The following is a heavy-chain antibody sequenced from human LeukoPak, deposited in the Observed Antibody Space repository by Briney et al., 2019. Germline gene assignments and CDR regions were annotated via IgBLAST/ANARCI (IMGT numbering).Heavy chain of an antibody. Sequence: GGSLRLPCAASEFTFSSYDMHWVRQATGKGLEWVSTIDTAGNAWYPDSVKGRLTISRENAKNSLNLQMNSLRVGDTAVYYCARAKMPGIQTAGRVNYFDSWGQGTLVTVPA. D-gene: IGHD6-13*01. CDR3: ARAKMPGIQTAGRVNYFDS. CDR2: IDTAGNA. J-gene: IGHJ4*02. V-gene: IGHV3-13*01. CDR1: EFTFSSYD.